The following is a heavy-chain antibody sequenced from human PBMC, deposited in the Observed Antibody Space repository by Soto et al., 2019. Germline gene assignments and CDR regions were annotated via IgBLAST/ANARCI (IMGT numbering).Heavy chain of an antibody. D-gene: IGHD3-22*01. CDR2: INHSGST. J-gene: IGHJ4*02. V-gene: IGHV4-34*01. CDR3: ARGVTSGRTYYYDSSGYTPLFDY. Sequence: SETLSLTCSVYVASFRGYYWSGIRQPQGKELEWIGEINHSGSTNYNPSLKSRVTISVDTSKNQFSLKLSSVTAADTAVYYCARGVTSGRTYYYDSSGYTPLFDYWGQGTLVTVSS. CDR1: VASFRGYY.